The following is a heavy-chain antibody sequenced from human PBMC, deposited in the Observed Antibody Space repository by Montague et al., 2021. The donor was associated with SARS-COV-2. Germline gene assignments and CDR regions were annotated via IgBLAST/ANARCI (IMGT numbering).Heavy chain of an antibody. CDR1: GGCIRSNRYY. J-gene: IGHJ5*02. D-gene: IGHD3-10*01. CDR3: AGHLYSYANCFDP. Sequence: SETLSLTCTVSGGCIRSNRYYLGWVRQPTRNALAWRMSISSSRSTYYNPSLKSRVTTSVDTSKNQFSLKLSSVTAADTAVYYCAGHLYSYANCFDPWGQGTLVTVSS. V-gene: IGHV4-39*01. CDR2: ISSSRST.